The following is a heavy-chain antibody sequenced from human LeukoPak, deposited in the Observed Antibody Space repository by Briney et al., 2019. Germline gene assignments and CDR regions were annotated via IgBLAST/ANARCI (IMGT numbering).Heavy chain of an antibody. Sequence: ASVKVSCKASGGTFSSYTISWVRQAPGQGLEWMGRIIPIVGIANYAQKLQGRVTITADKSTSTAYMELSSLRSEDTAVYYCARGYVGGNSRDAFDIWGQGTMVTVSS. CDR1: GGTFSSYT. V-gene: IGHV1-69*02. CDR3: ARGYVGGNSRDAFDI. J-gene: IGHJ3*02. CDR2: IIPIVGIA. D-gene: IGHD4-23*01.